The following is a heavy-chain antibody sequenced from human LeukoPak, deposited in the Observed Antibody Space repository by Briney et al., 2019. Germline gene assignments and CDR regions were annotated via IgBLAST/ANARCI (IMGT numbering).Heavy chain of an antibody. CDR2: ISGSGDST. Sequence: GVLRLSCAASGFTFSSYAMTWVRQAPGKGLEWVSSISGSGDSTYYADSVKGRFTISRDNSKNTLYLQMNSLRAEDTAVYYCAKDGSRAWDIGFQHWGQGTLVTVSS. V-gene: IGHV3-23*01. D-gene: IGHD2-15*01. CDR3: AKDGSRAWDIGFQH. J-gene: IGHJ1*01. CDR1: GFTFSSYA.